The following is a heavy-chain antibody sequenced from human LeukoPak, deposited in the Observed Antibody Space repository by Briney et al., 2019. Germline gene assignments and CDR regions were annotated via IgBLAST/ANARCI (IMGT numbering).Heavy chain of an antibody. V-gene: IGHV3-74*01. CDR1: GFIFSNYW. CDR2: INSDGSST. Sequence: GGSLRLSRAASGFIFSNYWMLWVRQAPGKGLVWVSRINSDGSSTSYADSVKGRFTISRDNAKNTLYLQMNSLRAEDTAVYYCARVRGGYYSDYWGQGTLVTVS. J-gene: IGHJ4*02. CDR3: ARVRGGYYSDY. D-gene: IGHD3-16*01.